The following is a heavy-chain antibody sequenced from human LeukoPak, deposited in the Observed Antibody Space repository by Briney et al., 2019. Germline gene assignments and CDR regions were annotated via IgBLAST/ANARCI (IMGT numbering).Heavy chain of an antibody. CDR2: INPNSGGT. CDR1: GYTSTGYY. V-gene: IGHV1-2*06. D-gene: IGHD2-21*01. Sequence: GASVKVSCKASGYTSTGYYMHWVRQAPGQGLEWMGRINPNSGGTNYAQKFQGRVTMTRDTSISTAYMELSRLRSDDTAVYYCARVREASMVVIATSFDYWGQGTLVTVSS. CDR3: ARVREASMVVIATSFDY. J-gene: IGHJ4*02.